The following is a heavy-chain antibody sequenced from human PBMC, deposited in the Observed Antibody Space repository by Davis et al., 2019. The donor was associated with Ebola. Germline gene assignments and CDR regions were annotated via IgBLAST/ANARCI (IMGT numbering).Heavy chain of an antibody. CDR1: GGSFSGYY. J-gene: IGHJ4*02. CDR2: INHSGST. CDR3: AREGSGSYWRGYFDY. V-gene: IGHV4-34*01. D-gene: IGHD3-10*01. Sequence: PSETLSLTCAVYGGSFSGYYWSWIRQPPGKGLEWIGEINHSGSTNYNPSLKSRVTISVDTSKNQFSLKLSSVTAADTAVYYCAREGSGSYWRGYFDYWGQGTLVTVSS.